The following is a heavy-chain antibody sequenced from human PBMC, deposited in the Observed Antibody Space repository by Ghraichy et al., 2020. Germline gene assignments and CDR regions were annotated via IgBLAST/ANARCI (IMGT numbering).Heavy chain of an antibody. CDR2: INHSGST. Sequence: SETLSLTCAVYGGSFSGYYWSWIRQPPGKGLEWIGEINHSGSTNYNPSLKSRVTISVDTSKNQFSLKLSSVTAADTAVYYCARGLQRGYSYGYRPIEYYFDYWGQGTLVTVSS. CDR1: GGSFSGYY. D-gene: IGHD5-18*01. J-gene: IGHJ4*02. CDR3: ARGLQRGYSYGYRPIEYYFDY. V-gene: IGHV4-34*01.